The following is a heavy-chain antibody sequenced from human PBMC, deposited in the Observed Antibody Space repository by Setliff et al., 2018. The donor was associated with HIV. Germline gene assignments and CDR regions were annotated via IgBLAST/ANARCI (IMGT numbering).Heavy chain of an antibody. D-gene: IGHD3-16*02. Sequence: ASVKVSCKASGYTFTSYGISWVRQAPGQGLEWMGWISAYNGNTNYAQKLQGRVTMTRDTSISTAYMELSRLRSDDMAVYYCARYRRPPYYLDYWGQGTLVTSPQ. V-gene: IGHV1-18*03. CDR2: ISAYNGNT. CDR3: ARYRRPPYYLDY. CDR1: GYTFTSYG. J-gene: IGHJ4*02.